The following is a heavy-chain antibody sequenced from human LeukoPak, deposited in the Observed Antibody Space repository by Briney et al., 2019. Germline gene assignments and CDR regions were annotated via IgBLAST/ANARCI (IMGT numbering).Heavy chain of an antibody. CDR1: GFTFDTYA. CDR3: AKEEGPTSMLDY. CDR2: ISGSGDST. Sequence: GGSLRLSCAASGFTFDTYAMNWVRQTPGKGLEWVSTISGSGDSTYYADSVKGRFTISRDNSKNTLYLQMNSLGAEDTAVYYCAKEEGPTSMLDYWGQGTLVTVSS. J-gene: IGHJ4*02. D-gene: IGHD2-8*01. V-gene: IGHV3-23*01.